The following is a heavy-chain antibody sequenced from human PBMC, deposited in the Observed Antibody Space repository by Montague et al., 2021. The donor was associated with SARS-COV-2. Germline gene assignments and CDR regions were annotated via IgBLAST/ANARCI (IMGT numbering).Heavy chain of an antibody. CDR2: IKQSGST. J-gene: IGHJ4*02. V-gene: IGHV4-34*01. CDR3: AGGHLSVSMIVVVFTSASYSFDY. D-gene: IGHD3-22*01. Sequence: SETLSLTCGVYGGSFSDDHWSWIRQPPGKGLEWIGDIKQSGSTNXXPSLRSRVTISVDTSRNQFSLKLTSVTAADTAVYFCAGGHLSVSMIVVVFTSASYSFDYWGQGALVTVSS. CDR1: GGSFSDDH.